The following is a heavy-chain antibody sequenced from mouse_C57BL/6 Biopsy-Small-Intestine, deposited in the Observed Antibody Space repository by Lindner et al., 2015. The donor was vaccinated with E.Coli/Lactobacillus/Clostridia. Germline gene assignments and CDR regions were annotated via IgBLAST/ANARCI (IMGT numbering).Heavy chain of an antibody. D-gene: IGHD2-1*01. CDR1: GYAFSTHW. Sequence: VQLQESGAELVKPGASVKISCKASGYAFSTHWMNWVKQRPGKGLEWIGQIYPGDGDTNYNGKFKGKATLTADKSSSTAYMQLSSLTSEDSAVYFCARSYGNSFDYWGQGTTLTVSS. J-gene: IGHJ2*01. V-gene: IGHV1-80*01. CDR3: ARSYGNSFDY. CDR2: IYPGDGDT.